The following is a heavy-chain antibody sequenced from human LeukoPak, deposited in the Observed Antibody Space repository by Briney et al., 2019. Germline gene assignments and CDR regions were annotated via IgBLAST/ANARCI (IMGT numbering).Heavy chain of an antibody. J-gene: IGHJ4*02. V-gene: IGHV3-23*01. CDR3: AKDRYCSGGSCYQFDC. Sequence: GGSLRLSCAASGFTFSSYAMSWVRQAPGKGLEWVSAISGSGGSTYYADSVKGRFTISRDNSKNTLYLQMNSLRAEDTAVYYCAKDRYCSGGSCYQFDCWGQGTLVTVSS. CDR1: GFTFSSYA. D-gene: IGHD2-15*01. CDR2: ISGSGGST.